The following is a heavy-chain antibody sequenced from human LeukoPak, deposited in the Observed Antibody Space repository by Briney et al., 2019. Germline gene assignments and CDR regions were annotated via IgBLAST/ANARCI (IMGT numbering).Heavy chain of an antibody. V-gene: IGHV1-69*04. J-gene: IGHJ4*02. CDR2: IIPIFGIA. CDR1: GGTFSSYA. Sequence: SVKVSCKASGGTFSSYAISWVRQAPGQGLEWMGRIIPIFGIANYAQRFQGRVTITADKSTSTAYMELSSLRSEDTAVYYCARAENAWLAFDYWGQGTLVTVSS. D-gene: IGHD6-19*01. CDR3: ARAENAWLAFDY.